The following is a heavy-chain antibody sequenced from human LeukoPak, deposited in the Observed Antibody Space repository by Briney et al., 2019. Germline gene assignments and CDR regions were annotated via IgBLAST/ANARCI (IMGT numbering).Heavy chain of an antibody. CDR1: GGSIRRSSYY. J-gene: IGHJ4*02. CDR3: ARERYYFDY. V-gene: IGHV4-39*02. Sequence: AETLSLTCTDSGGSIRRSSYYWGWIRQPPGKGLEWIGSIYYSGSTYYNPSLKSRVTISVDTSKNQFSLQLDSVTPEDTAVYYCARERYYFDYWGQGTLVTVSS. CDR2: IYYSGST.